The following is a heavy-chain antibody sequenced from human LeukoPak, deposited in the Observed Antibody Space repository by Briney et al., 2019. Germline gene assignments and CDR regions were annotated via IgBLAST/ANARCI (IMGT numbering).Heavy chain of an antibody. D-gene: IGHD2-15*01. CDR1: GFTFSRSA. CDR3: VRDRVVGLGIDNAFDI. Sequence: GTSVKVSCKASGFTFSRSAMQWVRQARGQRLEWIGWIVVGSGNTNYAQKFQERVTITRDMSTSTAYMELSSLRSEDTAVYYCVRDRVVGLGIDNAFDIWGQGTMVTVSS. J-gene: IGHJ3*02. V-gene: IGHV1-58*02. CDR2: IVVGSGNT.